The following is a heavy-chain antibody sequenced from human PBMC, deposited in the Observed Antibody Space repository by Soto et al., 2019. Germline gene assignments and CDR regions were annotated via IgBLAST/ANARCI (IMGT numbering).Heavy chain of an antibody. D-gene: IGHD3-10*01. V-gene: IGHV1-8*01. CDR2: MNPNSGNT. CDR1: GYSFTTYD. Sequence: ASVKVSCKASGYSFTTYDINWVRQATGQGLEWMGWMNPNSGNTGYAQEFQGRATMTRDTSISTAYLELSSLRSDDTAVYYCARGRKYGSANYYNFDYWGQGALVTVSS. CDR3: ARGRKYGSANYYNFDY. J-gene: IGHJ4*02.